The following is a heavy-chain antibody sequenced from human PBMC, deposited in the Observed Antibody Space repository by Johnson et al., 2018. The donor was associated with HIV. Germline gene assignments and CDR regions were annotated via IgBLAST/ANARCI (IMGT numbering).Heavy chain of an antibody. CDR3: AKDSKVKRLTADAFDI. D-gene: IGHD4-11*01. CDR2: ISWDGGST. J-gene: IGHJ3*02. CDR1: GFTFDDYT. Sequence: VQLVESGGVVVQPGGSLRLSCAASGFTFDDYTMHWVRQAPGKGLEWVSLISWDGGSTYYADSVKGRFTISRDNSKNSLYLLMNSLRTEDTALYYCAKDSKVKRLTADAFDIWGQGTMVTVSS. V-gene: IGHV3-43*01.